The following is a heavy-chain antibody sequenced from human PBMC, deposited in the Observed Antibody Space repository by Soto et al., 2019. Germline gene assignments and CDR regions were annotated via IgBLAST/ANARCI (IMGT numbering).Heavy chain of an antibody. J-gene: IGHJ4*02. D-gene: IGHD5-18*01. CDR3: AKGQNSYGYGDDHFDN. V-gene: IGHV3-23*01. Sequence: GGSLRLSCAASGFIFDNYAMAWVRQAPGKGLEWVSGISGSGGSTYYADSVRGRFIISRDHSSNTLYLQMHSLRVEDTAVYYCAKGQNSYGYGDDHFDNWGQGTLVTVSS. CDR1: GFIFDNYA. CDR2: ISGSGGST.